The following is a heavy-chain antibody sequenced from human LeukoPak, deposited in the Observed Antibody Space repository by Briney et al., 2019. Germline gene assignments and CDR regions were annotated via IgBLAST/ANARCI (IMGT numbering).Heavy chain of an antibody. D-gene: IGHD4-17*01. CDR1: GYTFTGYY. CDR3: ARESAVTTDGYDAFDI. CDR2: INPNSGGT. V-gene: IGHV1-2*04. Sequence: ASVKVSCKASGYTFTGYYMHWVRQAPGQGLEWMGWINPNSGGTNYAQKFQGWVTMTRDTSISTAYMELSRLRSDDTAVYYCARESAVTTDGYDAFDIWGQGTMVTVSS. J-gene: IGHJ3*02.